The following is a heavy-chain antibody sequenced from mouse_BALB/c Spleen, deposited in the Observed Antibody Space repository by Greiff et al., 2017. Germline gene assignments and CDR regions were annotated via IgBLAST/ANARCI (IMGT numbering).Heavy chain of an antibody. CDR2: ISYSGST. Sequence: LQESGPSLVKPSQTLSLTCSVTGDSITSGYWNWIRKFPGNKLEYIGYISYSGSTYYNPSLKSRISITRDTSKNQYYLQLNSVTTEDTATYYCARSYGSSYGAMDYWGQGTSVTVSS. CDR1: GDSITSGY. D-gene: IGHD1-1*01. V-gene: IGHV3-8*02. CDR3: ARSYGSSYGAMDY. J-gene: IGHJ4*01.